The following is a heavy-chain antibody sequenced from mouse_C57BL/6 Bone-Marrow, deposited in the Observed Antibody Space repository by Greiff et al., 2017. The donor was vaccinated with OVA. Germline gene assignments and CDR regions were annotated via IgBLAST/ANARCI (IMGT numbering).Heavy chain of an antibody. Sequence: VQVVESGPGLVAPSQSLSITCTVSGFSLTSYAISWVRQPPGKGLEWLGVIWTGGGTNYNSAIKSRLGIRKDNTESQVFLKMNCLQTDDTARYYYARNSYDYDSAYWGQGTLVTVSA. CDR3: ARNSYDYDSAY. CDR1: GFSLTSYA. J-gene: IGHJ3*01. D-gene: IGHD2-4*01. CDR2: IWTGGGT. V-gene: IGHV2-9-1*01.